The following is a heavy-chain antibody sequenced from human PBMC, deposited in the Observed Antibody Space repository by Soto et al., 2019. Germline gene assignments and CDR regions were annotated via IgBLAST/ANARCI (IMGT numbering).Heavy chain of an antibody. Sequence: QVQLVQSGAEVKKPGASVRLSCTASGYTFTSFAMHWVRQAPGQGLEWMGWINAGNGDTRSSQKFRGRVTFSRDTSASTAYMELSSLRSEDTAVYYCARPDEGGYSSNHHYYYALDVWGQGTTVTV. V-gene: IGHV1-3*01. CDR2: INAGNGDT. CDR1: GYTFTSFA. J-gene: IGHJ6*02. D-gene: IGHD3-22*01. CDR3: ARPDEGGYSSNHHYYYALDV.